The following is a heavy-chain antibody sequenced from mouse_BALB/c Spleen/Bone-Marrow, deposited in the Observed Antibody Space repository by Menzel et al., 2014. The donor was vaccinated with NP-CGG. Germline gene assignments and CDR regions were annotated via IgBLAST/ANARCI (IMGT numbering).Heavy chain of an antibody. D-gene: IGHD2-2*01. CDR2: IWRGGSA. V-gene: IGHV2-5-1*01. J-gene: IGHJ3*01. Sequence: VQLQESGPSLVQPSQSLSITCTVSGFSLTSYGVHWVRRSPGKGLERLGVIWRGGSADYNAAFMSRLSITKDNSKSQVFFKMNSLQADDTAIYYCAKMGLRSWFAYWGQGTLVTVSA. CDR1: GFSLTSYG. CDR3: AKMGLRSWFAY.